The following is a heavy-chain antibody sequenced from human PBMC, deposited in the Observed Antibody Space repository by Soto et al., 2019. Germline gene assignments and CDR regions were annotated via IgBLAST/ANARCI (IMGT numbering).Heavy chain of an antibody. CDR3: ATNEGRDGYSFDY. V-gene: IGHV1-69*01. J-gene: IGHJ4*02. D-gene: IGHD5-12*01. CDR2: IIPIFGTP. Sequence: SVKVSCTASGVPYSRQDVTWVRQAPGQGLEWMGGIIPIFGTPQYAEKFQDRVTITADESTSTAYMELSSLTSEDTAVYYCATNEGRDGYSFDYWGQGTLVTVPS. CDR1: GVPYSRQD.